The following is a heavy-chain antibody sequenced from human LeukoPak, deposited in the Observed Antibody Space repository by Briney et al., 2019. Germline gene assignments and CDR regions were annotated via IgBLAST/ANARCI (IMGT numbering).Heavy chain of an antibody. V-gene: IGHV3-33*06. J-gene: IGHJ4*02. CDR2: IWSDGTNK. CDR3: AKDAQRGSDDSNSLEY. Sequence: GGSLRLSCAASGFTFSHFGFHWVRQAPGKGLEWVADIWSDGTNKYYGDSVKGRFIIQRDDSQKTVYLQMNRLRTEDTAIYYCAKDAQRGSDDSNSLEYWGQGSLVTVSS. D-gene: IGHD4-11*01. CDR1: GFTFSHFG.